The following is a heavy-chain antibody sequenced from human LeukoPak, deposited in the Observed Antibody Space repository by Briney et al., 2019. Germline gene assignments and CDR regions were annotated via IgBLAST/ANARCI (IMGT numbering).Heavy chain of an antibody. CDR1: GGSITSIHYY. CDR3: ARMTCGGGTCWWFDP. D-gene: IGHD2-15*01. V-gene: IGHV4-39*01. Sequence: SETLSLTCTLSGGSITSIHYYWGWIRQPPGKGLEWIGNMYYFGSTYYNPSLRSRVTISVDTSKNQFSLKLSSVTAADTALYYCARMTCGGGTCWWFDPWGQGTLVTVSS. J-gene: IGHJ5*02. CDR2: MYYFGST.